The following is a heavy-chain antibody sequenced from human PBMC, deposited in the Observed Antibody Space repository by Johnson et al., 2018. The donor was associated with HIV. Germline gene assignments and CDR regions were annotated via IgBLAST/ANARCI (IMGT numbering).Heavy chain of an antibody. CDR2: FSYDGSDK. D-gene: IGHD1-26*01. J-gene: IGHJ3*02. V-gene: IGHV3-30*19. CDR1: GFTFSSYG. CDR3: AKNQWEPLPAREESALDI. Sequence: QVQLVESGGGVVQPGRSLRLSCAASGFTFSSYGMHWVRQAPGKGLEWVAVFSYDGSDKYYADSVKGRFTISRDTSKNTLYLQMNSLRAEDTAVYYCAKNQWEPLPAREESALDIWGQGTMVTVSS.